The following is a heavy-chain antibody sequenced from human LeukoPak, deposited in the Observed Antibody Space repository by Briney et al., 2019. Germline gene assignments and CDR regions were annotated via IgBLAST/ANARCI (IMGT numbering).Heavy chain of an antibody. D-gene: IGHD4-17*01. CDR2: IYHTGST. Sequence: SVTLSLTCTVSGGSISSYYWSWIRQPPGKGLEWIGYIYHTGSTSYNPSLKGRVTISVDTSKNQFSLKLSSVTAADTAVYYCARGLNRNDYGDYGYWGQGTLVTVSS. CDR1: GGSISSYY. J-gene: IGHJ4*02. CDR3: ARGLNRNDYGDYGY. V-gene: IGHV4-59*01.